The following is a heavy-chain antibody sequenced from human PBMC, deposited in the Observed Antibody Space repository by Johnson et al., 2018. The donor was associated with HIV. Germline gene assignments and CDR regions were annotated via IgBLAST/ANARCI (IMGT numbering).Heavy chain of an antibody. CDR3: ARDGRDLVTRGSFDV. J-gene: IGHJ3*01. Sequence: QVLLVESGGGVVQPGRSLRLSCAASGFTISSYAMHWVRQAPGKGLEWVAVISYDGSNKYYADSVKGRFTISRDNSKNTLYLQMNSLRAEDTAVYYCARDGRDLVTRGSFDVWGQGTVVTVSS. CDR1: GFTISSYA. CDR2: ISYDGSNK. D-gene: IGHD3-9*01. V-gene: IGHV3-30-3*01.